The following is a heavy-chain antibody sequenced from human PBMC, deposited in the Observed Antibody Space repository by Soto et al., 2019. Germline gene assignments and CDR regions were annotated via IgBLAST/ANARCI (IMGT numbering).Heavy chain of an antibody. CDR1: GGSISSSSYY. CDR2: IYYSGST. Sequence: PSETLSLTCTVSGGSISSSSYYWGWIRQPPGKGLEWIGSIYYSGSTYYNPSLKSRVTISVDTSKNQFSLKLSSVTAADTAVYYCARRDSSSWYAYYYYGMDVWGQGTTVTVS. V-gene: IGHV4-39*01. CDR3: ARRDSSSWYAYYYYGMDV. J-gene: IGHJ6*02. D-gene: IGHD6-13*01.